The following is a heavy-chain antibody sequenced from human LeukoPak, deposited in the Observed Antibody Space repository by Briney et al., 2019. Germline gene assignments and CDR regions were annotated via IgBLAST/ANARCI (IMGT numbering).Heavy chain of an antibody. V-gene: IGHV3-74*01. CDR2: INSDGSST. CDR1: GFTFSSYW. J-gene: IGHJ4*02. CDR3: ARDGSSGYFLDY. D-gene: IGHD3-22*01. Sequence: GGSLRLSCAASGFTFSSYWMHWVRQAPGKGLVWVSRINSDGSSTSYADSVKGRFTISRDNAKNSLYLQMNSLRAEDTAVYYCARDGSSGYFLDYWGQGTLVTVSS.